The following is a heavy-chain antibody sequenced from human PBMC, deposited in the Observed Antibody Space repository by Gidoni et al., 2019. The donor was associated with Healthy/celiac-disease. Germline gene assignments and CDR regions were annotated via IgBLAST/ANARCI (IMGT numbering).Heavy chain of an antibody. J-gene: IGHJ4*02. CDR2: LWYDGINK. CDR1: GFTFSSNG. CDR3: AREGRVDGELIDS. D-gene: IGHD3-10*01. Sequence: QVQLVESGGGVVEPGRPLRLSCAASGFTFSSNGMHWVRQAPGKGLGWLAVLWYDGINKSSADSVKGRFTISRDNSKNTLYLHMNSLRAEDTAVYYCAREGRVDGELIDSWGQGTLFTVSS. V-gene: IGHV3-33*01.